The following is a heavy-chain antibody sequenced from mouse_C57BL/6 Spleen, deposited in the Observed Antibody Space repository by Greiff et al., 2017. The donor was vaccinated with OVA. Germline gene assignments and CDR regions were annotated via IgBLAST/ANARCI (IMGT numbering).Heavy chain of an antibody. D-gene: IGHD1-1*01. CDR2: IYPGDGDT. J-gene: IGHJ2*01. CDR1: GYAFSSYW. V-gene: IGHV1-80*01. CDR3: ARNYGSSYFDY. Sequence: QVHVKQSGAELVKPGASVKISCKASGYAFSSYWMNWVKQRPGKGLEWIGRIYPGDGDTNYNGKFKGKATLTADKSSSTAYMQLSSLTSEDSAVYFCARNYGSSYFDYWGQGTTLTVSS.